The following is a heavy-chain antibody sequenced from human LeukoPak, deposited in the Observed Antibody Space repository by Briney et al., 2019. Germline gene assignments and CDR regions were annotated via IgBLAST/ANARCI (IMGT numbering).Heavy chain of an antibody. J-gene: IGHJ4*02. CDR1: GYSFTSYW. V-gene: IGHV5-51*01. CDR2: IYPGDSDT. CDR3: TRQAAVAVTPDY. D-gene: IGHD6-19*01. Sequence: VESLKISCKGSGYSFTSYWIGWVRQMPGKGLGWMGIIYPGDSDTRYSPSFQGQVTFSADKSISTAYLQWSSLKASDTAMYYCTRQAAVAVTPDYWGQGTLVTVSS.